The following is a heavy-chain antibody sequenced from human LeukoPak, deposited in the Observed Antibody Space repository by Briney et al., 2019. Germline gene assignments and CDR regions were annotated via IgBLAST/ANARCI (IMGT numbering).Heavy chain of an antibody. CDR1: GYTFTGYY. D-gene: IGHD1-26*01. CDR2: INPNSGGT. Sequence: ASVKVSRKASGYTFTGYYMHWVRQAPGRGLEWMGWINPNSGGTNYAQKFQGRVTMTRDTSISTAYMEPSRLRSDDTAVYYCASLSPRIVGATIVDYWGQGTLVTVSS. CDR3: ASLSPRIVGATIVDY. J-gene: IGHJ4*02. V-gene: IGHV1-2*02.